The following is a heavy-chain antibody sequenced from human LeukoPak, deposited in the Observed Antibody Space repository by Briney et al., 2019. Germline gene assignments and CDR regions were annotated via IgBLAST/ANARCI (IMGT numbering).Heavy chain of an antibody. CDR3: ARQILFHSERWLQFFDY. CDR1: GGSISSFY. Sequence: SETLSLTCTVSGGSISSFYWSWIRQPAGKGLEWIGRIYTSGNTNYNPSLKSRVTMSVDTSKNQFSLKLSSVTAADTAVYYCARQILFHSERWLQFFDYWGQGILVTVSS. J-gene: IGHJ4*02. CDR2: IYTSGNT. V-gene: IGHV4-4*07. D-gene: IGHD5-24*01.